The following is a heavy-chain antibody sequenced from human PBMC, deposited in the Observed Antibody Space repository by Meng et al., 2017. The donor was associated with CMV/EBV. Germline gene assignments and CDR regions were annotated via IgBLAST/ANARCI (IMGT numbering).Heavy chain of an antibody. CDR2: ISYDGSNK. CDR3: ARGITIFGVVNDAFDI. V-gene: IGHV3-30-3*01. CDR1: GFTFSSYA. J-gene: IGHJ3*02. D-gene: IGHD3-3*01. Sequence: GESLKISCAASGFTFSSYAMHWVRQAPGKGLEWVAVISYDGSNKYYADSVKGRFTISRDNSKNTLYLQMNSLRAEDTAVYYCARGITIFGVVNDAFDIWGQGTMVTVSS.